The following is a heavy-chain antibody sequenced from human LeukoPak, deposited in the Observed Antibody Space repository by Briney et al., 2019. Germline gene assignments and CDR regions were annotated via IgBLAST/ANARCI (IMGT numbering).Heavy chain of an antibody. J-gene: IGHJ6*02. CDR2: IYYSGST. D-gene: IGHD4-11*01. V-gene: IGHV4-59*01. CDR3: ARGYSNYRTYYYYGMDV. Sequence: SETLSLTCTVSGASISSYFWTWIRQPPGKGLEWIGYIYYSGSTNYNPSLKSRVTISVDTSKNQFSLKLSSVTAADTAVYYCARGYSNYRTYYYYGMDVWGQGTTVTVSS. CDR1: GASISSYF.